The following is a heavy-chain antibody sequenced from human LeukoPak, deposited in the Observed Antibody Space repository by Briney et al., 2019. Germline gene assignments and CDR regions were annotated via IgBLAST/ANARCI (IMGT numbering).Heavy chain of an antibody. CDR1: GGSISSYY. J-gene: IGHJ5*02. D-gene: IGHD6-6*01. CDR3: ARDRTYSSSVNWFDP. CDR2: IYTSGST. V-gene: IGHV4-4*07. Sequence: SETQSLTCTVSGGSISSYYWSWVRQPAGKGLEWLGRIYTSGSTNYNPSLKSRVPMSVDTSKNQFSLKLSSVTAADTAVYYCARDRTYSSSVNWFDPWGQGTLVTVSS.